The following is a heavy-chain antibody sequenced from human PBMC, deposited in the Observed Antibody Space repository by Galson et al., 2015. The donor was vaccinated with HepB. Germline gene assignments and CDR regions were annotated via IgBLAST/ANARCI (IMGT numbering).Heavy chain of an antibody. CDR3: EGQGAEAPEMHDYDSSGSWGY. CDR2: IDPSDSYT. Sequence: QSGAEVKKPGESLRISCKGSGYRFTSYWISWVRQMPGKGLEWMGRIDPSDSYTNYSPSFQGHVTISAEKSISTAYLQWSSLKASDTAMYYCEGQGAEAPEMHDYDSSGSWGYWGQGSLVTVS. CDR1: GYRFTSYW. D-gene: IGHD3-22*01. V-gene: IGHV5-10-1*01. J-gene: IGHJ4*02.